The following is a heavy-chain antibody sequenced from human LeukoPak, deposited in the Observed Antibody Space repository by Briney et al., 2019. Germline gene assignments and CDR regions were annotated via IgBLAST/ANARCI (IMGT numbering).Heavy chain of an antibody. CDR2: INHSGST. J-gene: IGHJ5*02. V-gene: IGHV4-34*01. CDR1: GGSFSGYY. CDR3: ARAWYRSGWYSGP. D-gene: IGHD6-19*01. Sequence: SETLSLTCAVYGGSFSGYYWSWIRQPPGKGLEWIGEINHSGSTNYNPFLKSRVTISVDTSTNKFSLQLSSVTAADTAVYYCARAWYRSGWYSGPWGQGTLVTVSS.